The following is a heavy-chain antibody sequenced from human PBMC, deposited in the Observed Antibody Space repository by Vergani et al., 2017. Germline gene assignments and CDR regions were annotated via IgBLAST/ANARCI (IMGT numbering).Heavy chain of an antibody. CDR1: GYTFSNYY. J-gene: IGHJ4*02. CDR2: INPSGGHT. Sequence: QVQVVQSGAEVKKSGASVKVSCKTSGYTFSNYYMHWVRQAPGQGLEWMGIINPSGGHTNYAQKFQGRVTMTRDTSTSTVYMELSSLRSEDTAIYYCARGDYSSLTGYRYWGQGTLVTVSA. CDR3: ARGDYSSLTGYRY. V-gene: IGHV1-46*03. D-gene: IGHD3-9*01.